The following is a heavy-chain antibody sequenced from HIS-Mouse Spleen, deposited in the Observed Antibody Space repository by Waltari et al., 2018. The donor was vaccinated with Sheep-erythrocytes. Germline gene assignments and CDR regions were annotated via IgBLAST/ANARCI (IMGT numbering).Heavy chain of an antibody. D-gene: IGHD3-22*01. CDR3: ARAPYYYDSSGYYYFDY. V-gene: IGHV4-30-4*01. Sequence: QVQLQESGPGLVKPSQTLSLTCTVSGGSISSGYYYWSWIRQPPGKGLEWIGYIYYSGSTYYNPSLKSRVTISVDTSKNQFSLKLSSVTAADTAVYYCARAPYYYDSSGYYYFDYWGQGTLVTVSS. CDR1: GGSISSGYYY. CDR2: IYYSGST. J-gene: IGHJ4*02.